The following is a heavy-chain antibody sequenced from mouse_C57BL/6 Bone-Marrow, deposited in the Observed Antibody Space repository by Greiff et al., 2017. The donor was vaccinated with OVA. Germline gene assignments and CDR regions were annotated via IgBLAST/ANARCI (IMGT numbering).Heavy chain of an antibody. CDR1: GFNIKDYY. V-gene: IGHV14-1*01. D-gene: IGHD1-1*01. CDR3: TNRKYYGSSDFDY. CDR2: IDPEDGDT. J-gene: IGHJ2*01. Sequence: VQLQQSGAELVRPGASVKLSCTASGFNIKDYYMHWVKQRPEQGLEWIGRIDPEDGDTEYAPKFQGKATMTADTSSNTAYLQLSSLTSEDTAVYYCTNRKYYGSSDFDYWGQGTTLTVSA.